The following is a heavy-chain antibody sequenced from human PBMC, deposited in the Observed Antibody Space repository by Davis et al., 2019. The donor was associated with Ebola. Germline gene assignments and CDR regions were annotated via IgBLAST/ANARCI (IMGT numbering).Heavy chain of an antibody. V-gene: IGHV1-69*13. J-gene: IGHJ6*02. CDR1: GGTFSSYA. CDR2: IIPIFSTA. D-gene: IGHD6-19*01. CDR3: AALGYSSGWPYYYGMDV. Sequence: SVKVSCKASGGTFSSYAISWVRQAPGQGLEWMGGIIPIFSTANYAQKFQGRVTITADESTSTAYMELSSLRSEDTAVYYCAALGYSSGWPYYYGMDVWGQGTTVTVSS.